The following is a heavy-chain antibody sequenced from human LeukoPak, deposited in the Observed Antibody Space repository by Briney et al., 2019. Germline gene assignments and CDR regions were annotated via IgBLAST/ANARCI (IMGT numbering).Heavy chain of an antibody. D-gene: IGHD6-19*01. CDR1: GGSISSYY. CDR2: IYYSGST. Sequence: PSETLSLTCTASGGSISSYYWSWIRQPPGKGLEWIGYIYYSGSTNYNPSLKSRVTISVDTSKNQFSLKLSSVTAADTAVYYCARVGSGWSSLDYWGQGTLVTVSS. J-gene: IGHJ4*02. CDR3: ARVGSGWSSLDY. V-gene: IGHV4-59*01.